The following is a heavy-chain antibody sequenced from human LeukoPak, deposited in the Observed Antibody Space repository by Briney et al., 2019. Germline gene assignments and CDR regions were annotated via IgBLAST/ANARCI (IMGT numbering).Heavy chain of an antibody. CDR1: GFTFSSYR. CDR2: ISSSSSTI. D-gene: IGHD3-3*01. CDR3: ASNDFWSGADAFDI. Sequence: GGSLRLSCAASGFTFSSYRMTWVRQAPGKGLEWVSYISSSSSTIYYADSVKGRFTISRDNAKNLLYLQMNSLRAEDTAVYYCASNDFWSGADAFDIWGQGTMVTVSS. J-gene: IGHJ3*02. V-gene: IGHV3-48*01.